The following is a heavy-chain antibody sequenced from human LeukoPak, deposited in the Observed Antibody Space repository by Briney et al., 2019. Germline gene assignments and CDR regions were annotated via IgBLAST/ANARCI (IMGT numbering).Heavy chain of an antibody. V-gene: IGHV1-2*02. J-gene: IGHJ4*02. Sequence: ASVKVSCKASGYTFTGYYMHWVRQAPGQGLEWMGWINPNSGGTNYAQKFQGRVTMTRDTSISTAYMEPSRLRSDDTAVYYCARVSPLWRRIAAAGSPFFDYWGQGTLVTVSS. CDR3: ARVSPLWRRIAAAGSPFFDY. CDR2: INPNSGGT. D-gene: IGHD6-13*01. CDR1: GYTFTGYY.